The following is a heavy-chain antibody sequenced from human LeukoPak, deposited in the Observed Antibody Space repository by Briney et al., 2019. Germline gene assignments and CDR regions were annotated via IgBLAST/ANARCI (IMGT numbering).Heavy chain of an antibody. D-gene: IGHD3-10*01. CDR3: AKGPQLWFGELSPLTF. CDR2: ISGSGDTT. V-gene: IGHV3-23*01. J-gene: IGHJ4*02. Sequence: GGSLRISCAASRFTFSDYAMTWVRLAPGKGLEFVSSISGSGDTTYYADSVKGRFTISRDNSKNTLYLQMNSLRPEDTAVYYCAKGPQLWFGELSPLTFWGQGTLVTVSS. CDR1: RFTFSDYA.